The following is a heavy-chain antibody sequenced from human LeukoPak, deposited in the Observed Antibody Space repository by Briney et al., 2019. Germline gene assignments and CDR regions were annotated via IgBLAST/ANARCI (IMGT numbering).Heavy chain of an antibody. Sequence: GESLKISCKGSGYSFTSYWIGWVPQLPGKGLEWMGIIYPGDSDTRYSPSFQGRVTISADKSISTAYLQWSSLKASDTAMYYCARRGTSDAFDTWGQGTMVTVSS. CDR3: ARRGTSDAFDT. D-gene: IGHD1-14*01. J-gene: IGHJ3*02. V-gene: IGHV5-51*01. CDR1: GYSFTSYW. CDR2: IYPGDSDT.